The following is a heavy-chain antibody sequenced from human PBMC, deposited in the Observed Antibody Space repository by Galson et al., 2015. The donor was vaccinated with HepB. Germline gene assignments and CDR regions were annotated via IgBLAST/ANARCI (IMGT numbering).Heavy chain of an antibody. V-gene: IGHV3-53*01. CDR1: TFSVSTNY. J-gene: IGHJ4*02. D-gene: IGHD3-10*01. CDR3: ARAWGSRGDVRQLNL. Sequence: SLRLSCAASTFSVSTNYMNWVRRTPGKGLEWVSIIYSDGSTYYADSVKGRFTISRDNSKNTLYLQTNSLRAEDTAVYYCARAWGSRGDVRQLNLWGQGTQVTVSS. CDR2: IYSDGST.